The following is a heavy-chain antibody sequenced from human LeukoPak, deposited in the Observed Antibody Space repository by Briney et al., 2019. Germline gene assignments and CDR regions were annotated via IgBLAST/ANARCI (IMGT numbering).Heavy chain of an antibody. J-gene: IGHJ3*02. CDR2: ISSSGSTI. Sequence: PGGSLRLPCAASGFTFSDYYMSWIRQAPGKGLEWVSYISSSGSTIYYADSVKGRFTISRDNAKNSLYLQMNSLRAEDTAVYYCARTYYDFWSAPSGAVDDASDIWGQGTMVTVSS. CDR1: GFTFSDYY. V-gene: IGHV3-11*04. D-gene: IGHD3-3*01. CDR3: ARTYYDFWSAPSGAVDDASDI.